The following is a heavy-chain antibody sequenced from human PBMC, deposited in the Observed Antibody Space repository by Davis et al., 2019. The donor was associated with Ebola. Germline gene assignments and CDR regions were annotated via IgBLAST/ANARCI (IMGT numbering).Heavy chain of an antibody. J-gene: IGHJ3*02. Sequence: HTGGSLRLSCAVSGFTFSRYWMHWVRQGPGKGLVWVSRINSDGSTTSYADSVKGRFTISRDNAKNTLYLQMNSLRAEDTAVYYCAREKAAAVDAFDIWGQGTMVTVSS. CDR1: GFTFSRYW. V-gene: IGHV3-74*01. D-gene: IGHD6-13*01. CDR2: INSDGSTT. CDR3: AREKAAAVDAFDI.